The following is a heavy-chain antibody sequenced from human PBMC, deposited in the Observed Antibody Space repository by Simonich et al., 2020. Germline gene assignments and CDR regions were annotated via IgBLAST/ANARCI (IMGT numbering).Heavy chain of an antibody. Sequence: QVQLQQWGAGLLKPSETLSLTCAVYGGSFSGYYWSWIRQPPGKGLAWIGEINHSGSTNYNPSLKSRVTISVDTSKNQFSLKLSSVTAADTAVYYCARPLGIVWAFDIWGQGTMVTVSS. CDR2: INHSGST. CDR3: ARPLGIVWAFDI. V-gene: IGHV4-34*01. CDR1: GGSFSGYY. J-gene: IGHJ3*02. D-gene: IGHD3-16*01.